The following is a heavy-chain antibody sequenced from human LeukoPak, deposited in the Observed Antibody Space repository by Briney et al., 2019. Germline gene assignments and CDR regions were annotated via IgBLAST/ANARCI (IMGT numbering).Heavy chain of an antibody. J-gene: IGHJ5*02. CDR2: INHSGST. CDR1: GGSFSGYY. V-gene: IGHV4-34*01. D-gene: IGHD5-18*01. Sequence: SETLSLTCAVYGGSFSGYYWSWIRQPPGKGLEWIGEINHSGSTNYNPSLKSRVTISVDTSKNQFSLKLSSVTAADTAVYCCARGVRLQRGSYNWFDPWGQGTLVTVSS. CDR3: ARGVRLQRGSYNWFDP.